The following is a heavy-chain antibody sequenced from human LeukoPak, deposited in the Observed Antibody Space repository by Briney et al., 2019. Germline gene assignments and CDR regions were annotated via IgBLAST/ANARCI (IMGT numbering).Heavy chain of an antibody. Sequence: SETLSLTCAVYGGSFSGYYWSWIRQPPGKWLEWIGEINHSGSTNYNPSLKSRVTISVDTSKNQFSLKLSSVTAADTAVYYCARIGCSGGSCYLNYYYGMDVWGKGTTVTVSS. CDR3: ARIGCSGGSCYLNYYYGMDV. V-gene: IGHV4-34*01. D-gene: IGHD2-15*01. CDR2: INHSGST. CDR1: GGSFSGYY. J-gene: IGHJ6*04.